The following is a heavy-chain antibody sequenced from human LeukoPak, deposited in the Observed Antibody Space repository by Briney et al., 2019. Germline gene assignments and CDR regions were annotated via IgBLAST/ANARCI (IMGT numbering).Heavy chain of an antibody. V-gene: IGHV3-23*01. Sequence: GGPLRLSCAASGFTFSSYAMSWVRQAPGKGLDWVSTLSGSGGNTYYADSVKGRVTISRDNSKNTLYLQMNSLRAEDTAVYHCAKGSYYYDSADYFDYWGQGTLVTVSS. CDR2: LSGSGGNT. CDR1: GFTFSSYA. J-gene: IGHJ4*02. D-gene: IGHD3-22*01. CDR3: AKGSYYYDSADYFDY.